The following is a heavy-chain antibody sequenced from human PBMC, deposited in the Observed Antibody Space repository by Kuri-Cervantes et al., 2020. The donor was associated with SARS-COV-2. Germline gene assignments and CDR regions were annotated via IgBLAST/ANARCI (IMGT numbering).Heavy chain of an antibody. D-gene: IGHD1-1*01. V-gene: IGHV3-74*01. J-gene: IGHJ4*02. CDR3: VRDGAHWNFDY. CDR1: GFTFSSYW. CDR2: INPDGSYT. Sequence: SLMISCAASGFTFSSYWMHLVRQAPGKGLVWVSRINPDGSYTNNADSVKGRFTLSRDNAKNMLFLQMNSLRAEDTAVYYCVRDGAHWNFDYWGQGTLVTVSS.